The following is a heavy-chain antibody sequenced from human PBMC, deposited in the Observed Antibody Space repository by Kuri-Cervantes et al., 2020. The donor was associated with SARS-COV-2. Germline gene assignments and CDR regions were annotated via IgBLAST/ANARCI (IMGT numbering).Heavy chain of an antibody. CDR1: GGAISSYY. D-gene: IGHD4-23*01. CDR2: INHSGST. Sequence: SETLSLTCTVSGGAISSYYWSWIRHPAGKGLEWVGEINHSGSTNYNPSLKSRVTISVDTSKNQFSLKLSSVTAADTAVYSWARPGGFLDVWGKGTTVTVSS. CDR3: ARPGGFLDV. V-gene: IGHV4-34*01. J-gene: IGHJ6*04.